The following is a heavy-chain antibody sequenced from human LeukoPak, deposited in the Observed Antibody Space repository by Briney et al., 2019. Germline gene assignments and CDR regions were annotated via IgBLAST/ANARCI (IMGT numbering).Heavy chain of an antibody. J-gene: IGHJ4*02. V-gene: IGHV1-24*01. CDR3: ATVLLRYSSGWRYFDY. CDR2: FDPEDGET. Sequence: ASVKVSCKVSGYTLTELSMHWVRQAPGKGLEWRGGFDPEDGETIYAQKFQGRVTMTEDTSTDTAYMELSSLRSEDTAVYYCATVLLRYSSGWRYFDYWGQGTLVTVS. CDR1: GYTLTELS. D-gene: IGHD6-19*01.